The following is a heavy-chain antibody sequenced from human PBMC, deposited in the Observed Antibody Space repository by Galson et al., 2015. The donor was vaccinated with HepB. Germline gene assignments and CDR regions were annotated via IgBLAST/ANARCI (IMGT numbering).Heavy chain of an antibody. Sequence: SETLSLTCAVYGGSFSGYYWSWIRQPPGKGLEWIGEINHSGSTNYNPSLKSRVTISVDTSKNQFSLKLSSVTAADTAVYYCARGSHCSSTSCYLGWFDPWGQGTLVTVSS. CDR3: ARGSHCSSTSCYLGWFDP. V-gene: IGHV4-34*01. CDR2: INHSGST. D-gene: IGHD2-2*01. J-gene: IGHJ5*02. CDR1: GGSFSGYY.